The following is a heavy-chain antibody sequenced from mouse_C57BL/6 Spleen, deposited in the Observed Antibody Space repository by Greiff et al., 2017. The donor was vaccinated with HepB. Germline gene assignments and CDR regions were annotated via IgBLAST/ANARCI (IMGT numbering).Heavy chain of an antibody. CDR1: GYTFTDYH. V-gene: IGHV1-18*01. J-gene: IGHJ1*03. CDR3: ARGGTTVVDDWYFDV. CDR2: INPNNGGT. D-gene: IGHD1-1*01. Sequence: EVQLQQSGPELVKPGASVKIPCKASGYTFTDYHMDWVKQSHGKSLEWIGDINPNNGGTIYNQKFKGKATLTVDKSSSTAYMELRSLTSEDTAVYYCARGGTTVVDDWYFDVWGTGTTVTVSS.